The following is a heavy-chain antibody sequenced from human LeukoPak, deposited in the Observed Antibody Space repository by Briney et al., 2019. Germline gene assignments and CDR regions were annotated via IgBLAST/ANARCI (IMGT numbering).Heavy chain of an antibody. Sequence: GGSLRLSCGASGFTFSTNAMSWVRQAPGKALEWVSGISDGGGRTFYAESVKGRFTVSRDNSKNTLYLRMNSLRAEDTAIYYCTKNQILDDSGSWYAFWGQGTLVTVSS. D-gene: IGHD6-13*01. CDR3: TKNQILDDSGSWYAF. CDR2: ISDGGGRT. J-gene: IGHJ4*02. V-gene: IGHV3-23*01. CDR1: GFTFSTNA.